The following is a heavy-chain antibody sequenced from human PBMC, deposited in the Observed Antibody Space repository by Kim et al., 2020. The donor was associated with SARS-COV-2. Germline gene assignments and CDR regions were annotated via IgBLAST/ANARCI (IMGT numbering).Heavy chain of an antibody. CDR2: IKQDGSEK. V-gene: IGHV3-7*01. CDR3: AREGNLRYFDWLLVGRGYFDY. D-gene: IGHD3-9*01. Sequence: GGSLRLSCAASGFTFSSYWMSWVRQAPGKGLEWVANIKQDGSEKYYVDSVKGRFTISRDNAKNSLYLQMNSLRAEDTAVYYCAREGNLRYFDWLLVGRGYFDYWCQGTLVTVSS. J-gene: IGHJ4*02. CDR1: GFTFSSYW.